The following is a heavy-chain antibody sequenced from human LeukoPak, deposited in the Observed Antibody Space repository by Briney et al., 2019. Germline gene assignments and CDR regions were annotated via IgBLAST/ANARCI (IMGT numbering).Heavy chain of an antibody. J-gene: IGHJ4*02. CDR2: INPNSGGT. Sequence: ASVKVSCKASGYTFTGYYMHWVRQAPGQGLEWMGRINPNSGGTNYAQKFQGRVTMTRDTSISTAYMELSRLRSDDTAVYYCATAPFPPGDWQQLSYWGQGTLVTVSS. V-gene: IGHV1-2*06. CDR3: ATAPFPPGDWQQLSY. D-gene: IGHD6-13*01. CDR1: GYTFTGYY.